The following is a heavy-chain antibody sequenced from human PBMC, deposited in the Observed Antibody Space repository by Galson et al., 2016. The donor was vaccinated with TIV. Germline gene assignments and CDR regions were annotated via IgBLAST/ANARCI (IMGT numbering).Heavy chain of an antibody. J-gene: IGHJ6*02. D-gene: IGHD2-21*01. V-gene: IGHV3-53*05. CDR3: ARVISTSYYYSMVV. CDR2: IYSSGGT. Sequence: SLRLSCAASGISLTSNYVNWVRQTPGKGLEWVSLIYSSGGTHYADTAKGRFTISRDDSKNTVYLQMNSLRAEDTAVYYCARVISTSYYYSMVVWGQGATVTVSS. CDR1: GISLTSNY.